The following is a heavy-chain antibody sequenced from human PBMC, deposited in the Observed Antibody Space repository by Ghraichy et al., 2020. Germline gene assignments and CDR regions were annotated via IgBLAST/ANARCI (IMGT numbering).Heavy chain of an antibody. D-gene: IGHD3-9*01. J-gene: IGHJ4*02. V-gene: IGHV1-2*02. CDR1: GYTFTGYY. CDR2: INPNSGGT. Sequence: ASVKVSCKTSGYTFTGYYMHWVRQAPGQGLEWMGWINPNSGGTEFAQKFQGRVTMTRDTSISTAYMELSRLRSDDTAVYYCAPYFDSRGYFDYWGQGTLVTVSS. CDR3: APYFDSRGYFDY.